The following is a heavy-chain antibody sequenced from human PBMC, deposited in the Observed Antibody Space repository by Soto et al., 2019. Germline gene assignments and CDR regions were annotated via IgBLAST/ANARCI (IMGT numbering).Heavy chain of an antibody. J-gene: IGHJ3*02. V-gene: IGHV3-74*01. Sequence: EVQLVESGGGLVQPGGSLRLSCAASGFTFSSYWMHWVRQAPGKGLVWVSRINSDGSSTSYADSVKGRFTISRDNAKNTLYLKMNSLRAEDTAVYYCARGGYQLLFVFDIWGQGTMVTVSS. CDR3: ARGGYQLLFVFDI. D-gene: IGHD2-2*01. CDR1: GFTFSSYW. CDR2: INSDGSST.